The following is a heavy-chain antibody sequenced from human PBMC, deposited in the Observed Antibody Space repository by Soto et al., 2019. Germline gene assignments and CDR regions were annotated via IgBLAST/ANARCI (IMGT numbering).Heavy chain of an antibody. Sequence: SETLSLTCSVSGGSISSGDYYWIWIRQPPGKGLEWIGYIYYSGSTYYNPSLKSRVTISVDTSKNQFSLKLSSVTAADTAVYYCARDLNLVFDSSGYYQAYNWFDPWGQGTLVTVSS. D-gene: IGHD3-22*01. CDR1: GGSISSGDYY. CDR3: ARDLNLVFDSSGYYQAYNWFDP. J-gene: IGHJ5*02. V-gene: IGHV4-30-4*01. CDR2: IYYSGST.